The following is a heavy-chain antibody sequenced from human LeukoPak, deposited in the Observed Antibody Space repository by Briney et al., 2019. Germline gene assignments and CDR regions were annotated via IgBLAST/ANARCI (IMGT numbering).Heavy chain of an antibody. J-gene: IGHJ4*02. CDR1: GFTLSSYT. V-gene: IGHV3-74*01. D-gene: IGHD1-26*01. Sequence: GGSLRLSCAASGFTLSSYTMYWVRQAPGRGLVWVARFTSDGNSMTYADFVKGRFTVSRDIAKNTLYLQMNSLRAEDPAVYYCARAQVGTPTDCWGQGTLVTVSS. CDR3: ARAQVGTPTDC. CDR2: FTSDGNSM.